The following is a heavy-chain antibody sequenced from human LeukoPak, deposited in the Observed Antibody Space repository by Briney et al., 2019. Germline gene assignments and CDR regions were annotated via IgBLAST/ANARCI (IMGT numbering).Heavy chain of an antibody. CDR3: ARGVARTNWFDP. V-gene: IGHV1-69*04. CDR2: IIPIFGIA. Sequence: SVKVSCKASGGTFSSYAISWVRQAPGQGLEWMGRIIPIFGIANYAQKFQGRVTITADKSTSTAYMELSSLRSEDTAVYYCARGVARTNWFDPWGQGTLVTVSS. CDR1: GGTFSSYA. D-gene: IGHD3-3*01. J-gene: IGHJ5*02.